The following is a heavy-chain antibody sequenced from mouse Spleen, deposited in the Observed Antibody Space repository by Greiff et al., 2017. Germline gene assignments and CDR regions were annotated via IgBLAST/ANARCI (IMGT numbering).Heavy chain of an antibody. J-gene: IGHJ1*01. CDR1: GFNIKNTY. V-gene: IGHV14-3*01. CDR3: ARYKWFYWYFDV. Sequence: EVQLQQSVAGLVRPGASVKLSCTASGFNIKNTYMPWVKQRPEQGLEWIGRIDPANGNTKYAPNFQGKATITADTSSNTAYLQLSSLTSEDTAICYCARYKWFYWYFDVWGARTTVTGSS. D-gene: IGHD1-3*01. CDR2: IDPANGNT.